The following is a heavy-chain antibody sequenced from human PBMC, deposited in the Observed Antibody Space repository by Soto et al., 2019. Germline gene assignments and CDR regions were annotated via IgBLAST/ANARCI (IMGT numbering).Heavy chain of an antibody. Sequence: QVQLVESGGGVVQPGRSLRLSCAASGFTFSSYAMHWVRQAPGKGLEWVAVISYDGSNKYYAASVKGRFTISRDNSKNTLYLKMNSLRAEDTAVYYCARANIGGDKGFDPCGQGTLVIVSS. V-gene: IGHV3-30-3*01. CDR3: ARANIGGDKGFDP. J-gene: IGHJ5*02. D-gene: IGHD2-21*02. CDR1: GFTFSSYA. CDR2: ISYDGSNK.